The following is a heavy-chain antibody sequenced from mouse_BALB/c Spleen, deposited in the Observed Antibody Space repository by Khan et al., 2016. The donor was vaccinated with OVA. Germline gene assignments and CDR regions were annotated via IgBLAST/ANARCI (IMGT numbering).Heavy chain of an antibody. D-gene: IGHD1-1*01. CDR1: GYTFSSYW. CDR2: ILPGSNIT. CDR3: ARGNYYGSTSWFGY. J-gene: IGHJ3*01. Sequence: QVQLKQSGAELMKPGASVKISCKASGYTFSSYWIEWVKQRPGHGIEWIGEILPGSNITNYNERFKDKATFTADTSSNTAYMQLSGLTSEYSAIYYWARGNYYGSTSWFGYWGQGTLVTVSA. V-gene: IGHV1-9*01.